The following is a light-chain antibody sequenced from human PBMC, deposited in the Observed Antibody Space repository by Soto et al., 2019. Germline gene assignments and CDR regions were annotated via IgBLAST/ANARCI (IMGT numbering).Light chain of an antibody. CDR1: QSVSSKY. V-gene: IGKV3-20*01. J-gene: IGKJ2*01. Sequence: DIVLTQSPGTLSLSPGERATLSCRASQSVSSKYLAWYQQKPGQPPRVLIYGTSIRATGVPERFSGGGSGTDFTLTITRLESEDFAVYYCQHYGSSPPYTFGQGTKLKIK. CDR3: QHYGSSPPYT. CDR2: GTS.